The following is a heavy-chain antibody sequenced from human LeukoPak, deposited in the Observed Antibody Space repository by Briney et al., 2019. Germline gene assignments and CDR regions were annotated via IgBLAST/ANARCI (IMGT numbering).Heavy chain of an antibody. CDR1: GFTFSSYP. CDR3: AARPLMPPRFDF. D-gene: IGHD2-2*01. CDR2: ISGGGGTI. V-gene: IGHV3-23*01. J-gene: IGHJ4*02. Sequence: GGSLRLSCAASGFTFSSYPMRWVRQAPGKGLQWVSAISGGGGTIYYGDSVKGRFTISRDNSKSTVYLQMNSLRADDTAIYYCAARPLMPPRFDFWGQGTLVTVSS.